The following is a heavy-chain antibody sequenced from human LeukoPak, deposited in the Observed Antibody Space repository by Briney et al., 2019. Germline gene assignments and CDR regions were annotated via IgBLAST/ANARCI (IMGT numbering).Heavy chain of an antibody. J-gene: IGHJ4*02. D-gene: IGHD4-23*01. V-gene: IGHV1-2*02. CDR1: GYTFNGYY. CDR3: ARVVRVGGYSRNFDY. CDR2: ISPNTGGT. Sequence: ASVKVSCKASGYTFNGYYIHWVRQAPGQGLEWMGWISPNTGGTKFAQKFQGRVTMTRDTSISTAYMGLSRLRSGDTAVYYCARVVRVGGYSRNFDYWGQGTLVTVSS.